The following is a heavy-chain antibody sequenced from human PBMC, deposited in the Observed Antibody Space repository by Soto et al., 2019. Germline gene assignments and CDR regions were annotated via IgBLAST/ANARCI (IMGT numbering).Heavy chain of an antibody. V-gene: IGHV4-31*03. Sequence: SETLSLTCTFSGGSISSSSYYLGWIRQPPGKGLEWIGYIYYSGSTYYNPSLKSRVTISVDTSKNQFSLKLSSVTAADTAVYYCASFRDYYGSGEVYPIPIHYWGQGTLVTVSS. CDR2: IYYSGST. D-gene: IGHD3-10*01. J-gene: IGHJ4*02. CDR1: GGSISSSSYY. CDR3: ASFRDYYGSGEVYPIPIHY.